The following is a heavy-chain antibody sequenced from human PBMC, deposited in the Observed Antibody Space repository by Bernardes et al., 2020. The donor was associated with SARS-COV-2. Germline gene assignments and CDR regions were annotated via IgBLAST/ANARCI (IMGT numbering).Heavy chain of an antibody. D-gene: IGHD1-26*01. CDR1: GFTFSSYW. Sequence: GGSLRLSCAASGFTFSSYWMHWVRLGPGKGPVWVSRINGDGSSINYAVSVKGRFTISRDNARNTLYLEMNSLRAEDTAVYCCSRGSGNYYLDYWGQGTLVTVSS. CDR3: SRGSGNYYLDY. CDR2: INGDGSSI. J-gene: IGHJ4*02. V-gene: IGHV3-74*01.